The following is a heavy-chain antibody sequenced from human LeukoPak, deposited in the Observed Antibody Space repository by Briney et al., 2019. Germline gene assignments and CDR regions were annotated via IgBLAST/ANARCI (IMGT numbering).Heavy chain of an antibody. V-gene: IGHV4-59*11. CDR2: IYYSGST. J-gene: IGHJ3*02. CDR1: GGSISSHY. Sequence: SETLSLTCTVSGGSISSHYWSWIRQPPGKGLEWIGYIYYSGSTNYNPSLKSRVTISVDTSKNQFSLKLSSVTAADTAVYYCARGGLDCSSTGCYDSAFDIWGQGTMVTVSS. D-gene: IGHD2-2*01. CDR3: ARGGLDCSSTGCYDSAFDI.